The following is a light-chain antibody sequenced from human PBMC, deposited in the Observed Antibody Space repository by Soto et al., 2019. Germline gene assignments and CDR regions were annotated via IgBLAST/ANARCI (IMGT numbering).Light chain of an antibody. J-gene: IGKJ4*01. CDR3: HQYDSSPLT. V-gene: IGKV3-20*01. CDR2: GAS. Sequence: EIVLTQSPGTLSLSPGERATLSCRASQSVSSSYLAWYQQKPGQAPRLLIYGASSRATGIPDRFSGSGSRTDFTLTISRLEPEDFAVYYCHQYDSSPLTFGGGTKVEIK. CDR1: QSVSSSY.